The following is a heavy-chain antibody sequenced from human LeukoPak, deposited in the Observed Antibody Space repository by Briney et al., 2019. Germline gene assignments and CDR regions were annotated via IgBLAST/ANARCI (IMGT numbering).Heavy chain of an antibody. CDR1: GFTFSSYS. D-gene: IGHD6-6*01. V-gene: IGHV3-21*01. J-gene: IGHJ6*03. CDR3: ARVGSSSSYYYYYMDV. CDR2: ISSSSSYI. Sequence: GGSLRLSCAASGFTFSSYSMNWVRQAPGKGLEWVSSISSSSSYIYYADSVEGRFTISRDNAKNSLYLQTNSLRAEDTAVYYCARVGSSSSYYYYYMDVWGKGTTVTVSS.